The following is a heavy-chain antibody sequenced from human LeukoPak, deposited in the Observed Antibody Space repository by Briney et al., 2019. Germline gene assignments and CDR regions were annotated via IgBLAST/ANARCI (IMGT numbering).Heavy chain of an antibody. J-gene: IGHJ4*01. CDR2: INTDGSST. V-gene: IGHV3-74*01. D-gene: IGHD2-21*02. CDR3: TRELPREVTLDY. CDR1: GFTFISYG. Sequence: GGSLRLPCAASGFTFISYGMQWVRQAPGKGLVWVSRINTDGSSTSYADSVKGRFTVSRDNAKNTVYLQVNSLRAEDTAVYFCTRELPREVTLDYWGQGTLVTVSS.